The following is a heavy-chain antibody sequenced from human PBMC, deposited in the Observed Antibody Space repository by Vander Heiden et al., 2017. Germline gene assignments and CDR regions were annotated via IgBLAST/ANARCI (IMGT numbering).Heavy chain of an antibody. CDR3: ARVSREIAVAGNFDY. CDR1: GFTFSTYT. J-gene: IGHJ4*02. D-gene: IGHD6-19*01. CDR2: ISYDGNNK. V-gene: IGHV3-30-3*01. Sequence: QVQLVESGGGVVQPGRSLRLSCAASGFTFSTYTIHWVRQAQGKGLDWVAGISYDGNNKYYADSVKGRFTISRDNSKNTLYLQMNSLGGDDTAVYFCARVSREIAVAGNFDYWGQGTLVTVSS.